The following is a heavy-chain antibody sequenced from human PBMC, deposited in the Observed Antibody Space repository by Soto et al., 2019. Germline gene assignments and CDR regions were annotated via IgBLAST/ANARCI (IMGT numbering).Heavy chain of an antibody. D-gene: IGHD2-2*01. CDR3: AREPARNWFDT. V-gene: IGHV3-74*01. Sequence: GGSLRLSCTTSGFTFNNYFIHWVRQAPGRGLVWVSRVKGDGSVINYADSMKGRFTISIDNAKNMVHLQMDSLRADDTAVYYCAREPARNWFDTWGQGTLVTVSS. CDR1: GFTFNNYF. J-gene: IGHJ5*02. CDR2: VKGDGSVI.